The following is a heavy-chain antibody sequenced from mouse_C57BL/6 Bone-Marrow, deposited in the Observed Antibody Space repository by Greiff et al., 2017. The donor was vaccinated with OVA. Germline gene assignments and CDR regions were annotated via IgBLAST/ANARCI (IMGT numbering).Heavy chain of an antibody. D-gene: IGHD2-4*01. CDR3: ARGITGPWYFDV. CDR2: IHPNSGST. J-gene: IGHJ1*03. Sequence: QVQLQQSGAELVKPGASVKLSCKASGYTFTSYWMHWVKQRPGQGLEWIGMIHPNSGSTNYNEKFKSKATLTVDKSSSTAYMQLSSLTSEDSAVYYCARGITGPWYFDVWGTGTTVTVSS. V-gene: IGHV1-64*01. CDR1: GYTFTSYW.